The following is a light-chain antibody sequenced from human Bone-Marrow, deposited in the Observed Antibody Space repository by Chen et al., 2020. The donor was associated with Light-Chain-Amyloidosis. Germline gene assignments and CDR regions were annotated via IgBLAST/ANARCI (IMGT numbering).Light chain of an antibody. CDR2: RNN. V-gene: IGLV1-47*01. Sequence: QSVLTQPPSASGTPGQRVSISCSGSSSNIGPNYVFWYQHLPGSAPKLLIYRNNQWPSGVPDRFSGSKSGTSASLAINGLRSEDEADYYCAAWDDSLSGWVFGGGTRLTVL. J-gene: IGLJ3*02. CDR3: AAWDDSLSGWV. CDR1: SSNIGPNY.